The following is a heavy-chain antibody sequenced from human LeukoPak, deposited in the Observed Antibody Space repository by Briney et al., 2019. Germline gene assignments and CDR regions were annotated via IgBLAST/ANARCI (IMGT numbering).Heavy chain of an antibody. CDR3: ARIGYSSSSTDY. Sequence: GGSLRLSCAASRFTFSNYWMSWVRQAPGKGLEWVANIKQDGGVKYYVDSVKGQFTISRDNAKNSLYLQMNSLRAEDTAVYYCARIGYSSSSTDYWGQGTLVTVSS. J-gene: IGHJ4*02. CDR2: IKQDGGVK. V-gene: IGHV3-7*01. D-gene: IGHD6-6*01. CDR1: RFTFSNYW.